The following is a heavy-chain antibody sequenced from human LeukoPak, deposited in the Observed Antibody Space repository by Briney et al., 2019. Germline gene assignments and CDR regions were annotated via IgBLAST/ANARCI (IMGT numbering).Heavy chain of an antibody. D-gene: IGHD1-26*01. CDR1: GGSFSGYY. J-gene: IGHJ6*02. V-gene: IGHV4-34*01. CDR2: INHSGST. CDR3: ARTVDSGSSFQPYYYYYGMDV. Sequence: PSETLSLTCAVYGGSFSGYYWSWIRQPPGKGLEWIGEINHSGSTNYNPSLKSRVTISVDTSKNQFSLKLSSVTAADTAVYYCARTVDSGSSFQPYYYYYGMDVWGQGTTVTVSS.